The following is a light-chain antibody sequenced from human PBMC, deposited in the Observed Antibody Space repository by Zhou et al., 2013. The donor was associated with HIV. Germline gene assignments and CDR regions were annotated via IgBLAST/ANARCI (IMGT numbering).Light chain of an antibody. CDR3: QQVNDYPRLT. J-gene: IGKJ4*01. Sequence: DIQLTQSPSYLSASVGDRVTITCRASQGISNYLVWYQQKPGKAPKVLIYAASTLQGGVPLRFSGSGSGTEFTLTISSLQPEDCATYYCQQVNDYPRLTFGRRDQGGDQT. V-gene: IGKV1-9*01. CDR1: QGISNY. CDR2: AAS.